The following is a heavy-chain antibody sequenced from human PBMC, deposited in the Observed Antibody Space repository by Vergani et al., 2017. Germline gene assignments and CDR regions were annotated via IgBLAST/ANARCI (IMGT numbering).Heavy chain of an antibody. CDR1: GFTFSSYG. J-gene: IGHJ2*01. V-gene: IGHV3-30*03. CDR3: ASSRGLPYCGGDCYSGWYFDL. Sequence: QVQLVESGGGVVQPGRSLRLSCAASGFTFSSYGMHWVRQAPGKGLEWVAVISYDGSNKYYADSVKGRFTISRDNAKNSLYLQMNSLRAEDTAVYYCASSRGLPYCGGDCYSGWYFDLWGRGTLVTVSS. D-gene: IGHD2-21*02. CDR2: ISYDGSNK.